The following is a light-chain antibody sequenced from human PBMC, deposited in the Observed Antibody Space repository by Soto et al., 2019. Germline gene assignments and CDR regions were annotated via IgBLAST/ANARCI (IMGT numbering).Light chain of an antibody. CDR2: AGF. CDR3: QKYNSAPLT. J-gene: IGKJ4*01. V-gene: IGKV1-27*01. CDR1: QGIIHY. Sequence: DIQMTQSPSYLSASVGHRVTFTCRAGQGIIHYVAWYQQKPGKLPNLLIYAGFTLQSAVPSRLSGSGSGTDFTLTISSXQPEDVAPYYCQKYNSAPLTFGGGVKVDTK.